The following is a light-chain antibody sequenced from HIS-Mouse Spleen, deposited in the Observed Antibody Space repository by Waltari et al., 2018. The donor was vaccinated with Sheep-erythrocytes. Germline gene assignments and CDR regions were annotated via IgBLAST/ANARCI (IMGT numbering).Light chain of an antibody. V-gene: IGLV1-36*01. Sequence: QSVLTQPPSVSEAPRQRVTISCSGSSSNIGNNAVNWYQQLPGKAPKLLIYYDDRLPSGVPDRFSGSKSGNTASLTISGLQAEDEADYYCCSYAGSYNHVFATGTKVTVL. J-gene: IGLJ1*01. CDR3: CSYAGSYNHV. CDR1: SSNIGNNA. CDR2: YDD.